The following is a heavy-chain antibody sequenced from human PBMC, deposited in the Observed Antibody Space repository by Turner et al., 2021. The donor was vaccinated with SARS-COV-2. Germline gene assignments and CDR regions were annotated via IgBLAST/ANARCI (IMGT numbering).Heavy chain of an antibody. D-gene: IGHD6-19*01. CDR1: GYAFTHHG. V-gene: IGHV1-18*01. CDR3: ARDPSNTSGRYQYFDY. J-gene: IGHJ4*02. Sequence: QGQLVQSGAEVKKPGASVKVSRKAPGYAFTHHGISWVRQAPGQGLEWMGWISCYNGDTKYAEKFQGRVTMTKDTSTGTAYMEMTSLRSDDTAVYYCARDPSNTSGRYQYFDYWGQGTLVTVSS. CDR2: ISCYNGDT.